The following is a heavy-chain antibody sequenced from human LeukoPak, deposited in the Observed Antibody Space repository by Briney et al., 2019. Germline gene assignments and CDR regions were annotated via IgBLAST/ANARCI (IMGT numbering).Heavy chain of an antibody. Sequence: PGGSLRLSCAASGFTFSSYSMTWVRQAPGKGLAWVSSISSSSSYIYYADSVKGRFTISRDNAKNSLYLQMNSLRAEDTAVYYCARGGDGYLDYWGQGTLVTVSS. V-gene: IGHV3-21*01. CDR1: GFTFSSYS. J-gene: IGHJ4*02. D-gene: IGHD5-24*01. CDR3: ARGGDGYLDY. CDR2: ISSSSSYI.